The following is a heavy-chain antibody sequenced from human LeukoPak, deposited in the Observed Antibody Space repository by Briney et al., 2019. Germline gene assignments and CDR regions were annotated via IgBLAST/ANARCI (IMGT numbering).Heavy chain of an antibody. J-gene: IGHJ4*02. CDR3: AREGGSYYGVFDY. V-gene: IGHV4-30-4*08. CDR1: GGSISSGDYY. CDR2: IYYSGST. Sequence: SETLSLTCTVSGGSISSGDYYWRWIRQPPGTGLEWIGYIYYSGSTYYNPSLKRRVTISVDTSKNQFSLKLSAVAAAGTAEYSCAREGGSYYGVFDYWGQGTLVTVSS. D-gene: IGHD1-26*01.